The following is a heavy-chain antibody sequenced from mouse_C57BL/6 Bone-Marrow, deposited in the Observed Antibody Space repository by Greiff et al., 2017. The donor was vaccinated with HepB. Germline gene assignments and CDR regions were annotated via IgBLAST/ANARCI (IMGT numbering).Heavy chain of an antibody. Sequence: EVQLVESGGGLVKPGGSLKLSCAASGFTFSDYGMHWVRQAPEKGLEWVAYISSGSSTIYYADTVKGRFTISRDNAKNTLFLQMTSLRSEDTAMYYCARSGTCYYYAMDYWGQGTSVTVSS. CDR2: ISSGSSTI. V-gene: IGHV5-17*01. CDR3: ARSGTCYYYAMDY. CDR1: GFTFSDYG. D-gene: IGHD3-1*01. J-gene: IGHJ4*01.